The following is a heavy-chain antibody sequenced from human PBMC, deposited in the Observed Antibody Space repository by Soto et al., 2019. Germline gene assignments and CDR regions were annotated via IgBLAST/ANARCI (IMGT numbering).Heavy chain of an antibody. CDR2: IYSGGST. CDR3: ARGGNKYYYGSGSYSDGMDV. V-gene: IGHV3-53*01. D-gene: IGHD3-10*01. Sequence: GSLVPACAASGFTVRSNYMSWVRQAPGKGLEWVSVIYSGGSTYYADSVKGRFTISRDNSKNTLYLQMNSLRAEDTAVYYCARGGNKYYYGSGSYSDGMDVWGQGTKVTVYS. J-gene: IGHJ6*02. CDR1: GFTVRSNY.